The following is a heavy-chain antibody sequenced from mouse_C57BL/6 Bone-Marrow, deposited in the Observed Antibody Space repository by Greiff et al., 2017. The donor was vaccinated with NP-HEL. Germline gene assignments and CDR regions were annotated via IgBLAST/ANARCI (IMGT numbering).Heavy chain of an antibody. D-gene: IGHD1-1*01. CDR2: IYPGDGDT. V-gene: IGHV1-80*01. J-gene: IGHJ2*01. CDR3: SSVYCRSYDFDY. Sequence: VQLLQSGAELVKPGASVKISCKASGYAFSSYWMNWVKQRPGQGLEWIGQIYPGDGDTNYNGKFKGKATLTADKSSITAYMQLSSLTSEDCAFSFCSSVYCRSYDFDYWGRGTTLTLSS. CDR1: GYAFSSYW.